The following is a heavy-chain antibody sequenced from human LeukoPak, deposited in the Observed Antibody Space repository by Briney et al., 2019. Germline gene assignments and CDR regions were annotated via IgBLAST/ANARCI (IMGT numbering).Heavy chain of an antibody. CDR1: GFSFNSYW. Sequence: PGGSLRLSCAASGFSFNSYWMSWVRKAPGKGLEWVAHIRKDGSDKYYLDSVKARFTISRDNVKNLVHLQMNGLRAEDTAVYYCARDRGLRYFDSFDFWGQGTRVTVSS. V-gene: IGHV3-7*03. CDR2: IRKDGSDK. CDR3: ARDRGLRYFDSFDF. D-gene: IGHD3-9*01. J-gene: IGHJ4*02.